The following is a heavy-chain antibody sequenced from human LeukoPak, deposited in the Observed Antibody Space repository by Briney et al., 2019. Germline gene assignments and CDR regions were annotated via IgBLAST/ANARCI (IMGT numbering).Heavy chain of an antibody. V-gene: IGHV1-69*13. Sequence: SVKVSCKASGGTFSSYIITWVRQAPGQGLEWMGRIIPMFGTPNYAQKFQDRVTITADESARTAYMELSSLRFEDTAVYYCATEVEGSWYGYWGQGTLVTVSS. CDR1: GGTFSSYI. CDR2: IIPMFGTP. D-gene: IGHD6-13*01. J-gene: IGHJ4*02. CDR3: ATEVEGSWYGY.